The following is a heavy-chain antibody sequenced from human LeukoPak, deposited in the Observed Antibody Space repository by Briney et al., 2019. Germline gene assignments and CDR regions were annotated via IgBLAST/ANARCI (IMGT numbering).Heavy chain of an antibody. CDR1: GFTFSTYT. Sequence: GGSLRLSCTASGFTFSTYTMNWARQAPGKGLEWVSSISSSSYYTYYADSVKGRFTISRDNAKNSLFLQMNSLRAEDTAVYYCGAAYSGSSPFDYWGQGTLVTVSS. J-gene: IGHJ4*02. V-gene: IGHV3-21*01. D-gene: IGHD1-26*01. CDR3: GAAYSGSSPFDY. CDR2: ISSSSYYT.